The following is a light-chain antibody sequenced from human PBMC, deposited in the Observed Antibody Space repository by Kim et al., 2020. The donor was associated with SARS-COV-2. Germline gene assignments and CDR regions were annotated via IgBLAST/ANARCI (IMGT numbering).Light chain of an antibody. Sequence: APGERAALACRASQSVSSSYLAWYQQKPGQAPGLRIYGASSRATGVPDRSSGGGSGTDFTLTITRREPEDFAVYYCQQYGISPHTFGQGTKVDIK. J-gene: IGKJ1*01. V-gene: IGKV3-20*01. CDR3: QQYGISPHT. CDR1: QSVSSSY. CDR2: GAS.